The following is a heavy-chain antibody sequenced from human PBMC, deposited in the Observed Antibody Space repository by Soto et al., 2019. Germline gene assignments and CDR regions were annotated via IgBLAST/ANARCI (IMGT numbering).Heavy chain of an antibody. J-gene: IGHJ4*02. CDR2: IYYSGST. Sequence: SETLSLTCTVSVGSISSYYWSWIRQPPGKGLEWIGYIYYSGSTNYNPSLKSRVTISVDTSKNQFSLKLSSVTAADTAVYYCARGYHDILTGYPFDYWGQGTLVTVSS. CDR3: ARGYHDILTGYPFDY. CDR1: VGSISSYY. D-gene: IGHD3-9*01. V-gene: IGHV4-59*01.